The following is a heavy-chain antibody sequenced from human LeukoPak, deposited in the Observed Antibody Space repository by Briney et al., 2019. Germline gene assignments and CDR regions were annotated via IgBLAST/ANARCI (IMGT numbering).Heavy chain of an antibody. D-gene: IGHD6-6*01. J-gene: IGHJ4*02. CDR3: ARELYSSSSGGLFY. V-gene: IGHV4-39*07. CDR2: IYYSGST. Sequence: PSETLSLTCTVSGGSISSSSYYWGWIRQPPGKGLEWIGSIYYSGSTYYNPSLKSRVTMSVDTSKNQFSLKLSSVTAADTAVYYCARELYSSSSGGLFYWGQGTLVTVSS. CDR1: GGSISSSSYY.